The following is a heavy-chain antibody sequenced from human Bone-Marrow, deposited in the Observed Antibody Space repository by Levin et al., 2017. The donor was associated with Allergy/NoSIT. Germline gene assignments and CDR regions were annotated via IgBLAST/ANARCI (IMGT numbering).Heavy chain of an antibody. D-gene: IGHD1-26*01. CDR1: GGSISNYY. CDR2: VFDNGNS. V-gene: IGHV4-59*01. CDR3: AREQWELPLIDY. J-gene: IGHJ4*02. Sequence: TSETLSLTCSVSGGSISNYYWTWIRQPPGKELEWIGYVFDNGNSKYNPSLKSRVTISVETSKNQFSLQLNSVTSADTGIYYCAREQWELPLIDYWGQGTLVTVSS.